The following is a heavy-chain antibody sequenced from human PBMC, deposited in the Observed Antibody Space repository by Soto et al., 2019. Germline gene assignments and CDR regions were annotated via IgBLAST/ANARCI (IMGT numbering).Heavy chain of an antibody. Sequence: EVQLVESGGGLVKPGGSLRLSCAASGFTFSNAWMNWVRQAPGKGLEWVGRIKSKTEGGTTDYAAPVKGRFTISRDDSKNTTYLQMNSLKTEDTALYYCTTDLSSLRFLEWLRYYYYGMDVWGQGTTVTVSS. D-gene: IGHD3-3*01. CDR3: TTDLSSLRFLEWLRYYYYGMDV. V-gene: IGHV3-15*07. J-gene: IGHJ6*02. CDR2: IKSKTEGGTT. CDR1: GFTFSNAW.